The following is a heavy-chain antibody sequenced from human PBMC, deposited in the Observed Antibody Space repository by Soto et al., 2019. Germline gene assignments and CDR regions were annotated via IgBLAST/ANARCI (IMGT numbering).Heavy chain of an antibody. CDR3: AKGMGRKGFDS. J-gene: IGHJ4*02. V-gene: IGHV4-59*01. CDR2: FSNTGST. Sequence: WIWIRRPPGKGLEWIGYFSNTGSTDYNPSLKSRVTISVDTSKNRFSLNLNSVTAADTAVYYCAKGMGRKGFDSWGQGTLVAVSS.